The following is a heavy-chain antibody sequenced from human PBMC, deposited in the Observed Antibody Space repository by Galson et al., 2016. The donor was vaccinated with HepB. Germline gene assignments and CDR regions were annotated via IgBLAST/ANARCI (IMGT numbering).Heavy chain of an antibody. V-gene: IGHV6-1*01. Sequence: CAISGDSVFNTNAGWNWVRQSPSRGLEWLGRTYYRSDWRSDYADSVKGQMTINPDTSKNHFSLHLNSVTPEDTAVYYCARSYLLGRGFGWWGQGTLVTVSS. D-gene: IGHD7-27*01. CDR1: GDSVFNTNAG. CDR2: TYYRSDWRS. J-gene: IGHJ4*02. CDR3: ARSYLLGRGFGW.